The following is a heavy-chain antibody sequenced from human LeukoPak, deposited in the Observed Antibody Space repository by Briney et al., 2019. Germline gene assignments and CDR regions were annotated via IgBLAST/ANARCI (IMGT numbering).Heavy chain of an antibody. CDR2: ISSSSSYI. Sequence: GGSLRLSCAASGFTFSSYSMNWVRQAPGKGLEWVSSISSSSSYIYYADSVKGRFTISRDNSKNTLYLQMNSLRAEDTAVYYCAKAGEARHYYYYYYMDVWGKGTTVTVSS. D-gene: IGHD6-6*01. CDR3: AKAGEARHYYYYYYMDV. V-gene: IGHV3-21*04. J-gene: IGHJ6*03. CDR1: GFTFSSYS.